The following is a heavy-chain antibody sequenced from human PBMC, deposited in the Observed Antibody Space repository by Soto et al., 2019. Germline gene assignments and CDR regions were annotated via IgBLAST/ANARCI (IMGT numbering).Heavy chain of an antibody. CDR3: ASRDPGTSVDY. Sequence: SETLSLTCAVSGGSFTSNNWWTWVRQPPGQGLEWIGEIYRTGSTNYNPSLKSRVTISLDKSGNQFSLKVTSLTAADTAVYYCASRDPGTSVDYWGQGTLVTVSS. J-gene: IGHJ4*02. D-gene: IGHD1-7*01. V-gene: IGHV4-4*02. CDR1: GGSFTSNNW. CDR2: IYRTGST.